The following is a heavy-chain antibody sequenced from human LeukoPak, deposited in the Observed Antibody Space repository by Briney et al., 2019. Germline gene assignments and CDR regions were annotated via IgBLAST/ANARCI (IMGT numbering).Heavy chain of an antibody. J-gene: IGHJ4*02. CDR1: GGSFSGYY. V-gene: IGHV4-34*01. CDR3: ARLHMRSYYDSSGYYQKDR. D-gene: IGHD3-22*01. Sequence: KPSETLSLTCAVYGGSFSGYYWSWTRQPPGKGLEWIGEINHSGSTNYNPSLKSRVTISVDTSKDQFSLKLSSVTAADTAVYYCARLHMRSYYDSSGYYQKDRWGQGTLVTVSS. CDR2: INHSGST.